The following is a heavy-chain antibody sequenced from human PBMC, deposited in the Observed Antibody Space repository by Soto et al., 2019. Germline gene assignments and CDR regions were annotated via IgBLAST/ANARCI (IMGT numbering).Heavy chain of an antibody. CDR2: ISSSSSYI. CDR3: AKDALTVAGPQRGSLDV. J-gene: IGHJ6*02. V-gene: IGHV3-21*01. CDR1: GFTFSSYS. D-gene: IGHD6-19*01. Sequence: GGSLRLSCAASGFTFSSYSMNWVRQAPGKGLEWVSSISSSSSYIYYADSVKGRFTISRDNAKNTVYLQMNSLRAEDTAVYYCAKDALTVAGPQRGSLDVWGQGTTVTVSS.